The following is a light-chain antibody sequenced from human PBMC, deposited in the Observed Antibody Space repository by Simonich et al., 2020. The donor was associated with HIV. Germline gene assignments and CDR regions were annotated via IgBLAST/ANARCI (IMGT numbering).Light chain of an antibody. V-gene: IGKV3-20*01. CDR2: GAT. Sequence: EIVLKQSPGTLSLSPGERATLSCRASQSVSSSYLAWYQHKPCQAPRLLIYGATSKATGIPDRFRGSGSGTDFTLTISRLEPEEFAVYYCQQYGSSPETFGQGTKVEIK. CDR3: QQYGSSPET. J-gene: IGKJ1*01. CDR1: QSVSSSY.